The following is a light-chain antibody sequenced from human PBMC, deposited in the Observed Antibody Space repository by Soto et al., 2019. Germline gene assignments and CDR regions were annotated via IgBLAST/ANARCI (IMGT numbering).Light chain of an antibody. J-gene: IGLJ1*01. CDR3: SSHTITNTRV. V-gene: IGLV2-14*03. CDR2: EVR. CDR1: ISDVGTYDY. Sequence: QSALTQPASVSGSPGQSIAISCTGTISDVGTYDYVSWYQQHPNRAPKLMIYEVRNRPSGVSNRFSGSKSVNTATLTISGLQAEDEADYYCSSHTITNTRVFGTGNKVTVL.